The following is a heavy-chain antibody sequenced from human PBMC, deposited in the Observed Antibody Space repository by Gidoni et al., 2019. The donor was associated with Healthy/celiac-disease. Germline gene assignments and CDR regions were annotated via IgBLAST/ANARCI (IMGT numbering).Heavy chain of an antibody. CDR1: GFTFSSYA. CDR2: ISSNGGST. J-gene: IGHJ6*03. Sequence: EVQLVESGGGLVQPGGSLRRSCSASGFTFSSYAMHWVRQAPGKGLEYVSAISSNGGSTYYADSVKGRFTISRDNSKNTLYLQMSSLRAEDTAVYYCVTDIAAAGTGDYYYYYMDVWGKGTTVTVSS. CDR3: VTDIAAAGTGDYYYYYMDV. V-gene: IGHV3-64D*06. D-gene: IGHD6-13*01.